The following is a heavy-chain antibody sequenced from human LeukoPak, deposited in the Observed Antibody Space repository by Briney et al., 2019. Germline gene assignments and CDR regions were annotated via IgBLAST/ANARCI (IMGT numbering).Heavy chain of an antibody. J-gene: IGHJ4*02. CDR3: AREVVAAAGTVDY. D-gene: IGHD6-13*01. CDR2: INHSGST. CDR1: GGSFSGYY. Sequence: SETLSLTCAVYGGSFSGYYWSWIRQPPGKGLEWIGEINHSGSTNYNPSLKSRVTISVDTSKNQFSLILSSVTTADTAVYYCAREVVAAAGTVDYWGQGTLVTVSS. V-gene: IGHV4-34*01.